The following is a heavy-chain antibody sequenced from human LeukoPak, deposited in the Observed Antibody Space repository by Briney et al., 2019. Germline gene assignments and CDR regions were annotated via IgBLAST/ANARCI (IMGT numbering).Heavy chain of an antibody. D-gene: IGHD2-2*02. CDR2: IYYSGST. CDR3: ARGPAGIAPGF. V-gene: IGHV4-30-4*01. J-gene: IGHJ4*02. Sequence: SSQTLSLTCIVSGGSISSGDYYWSWIRRPPGKGLEWIGYIYYSGSTYYNPSLKSRVTISVDTSKNQFSLKLSSVTAADTAVYYCARGPAGIAPGFWGQGTLVTVSS. CDR1: GGSISSGDYY.